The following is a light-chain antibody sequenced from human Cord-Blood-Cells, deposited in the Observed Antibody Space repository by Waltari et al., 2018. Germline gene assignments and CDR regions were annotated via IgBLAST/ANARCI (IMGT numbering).Light chain of an antibody. CDR3: QQYYSTPPT. Sequence: LAVSLGERATINCKSSQSVLYSSNNKNYLAWYQQKPGQPPKLLIYWASTRESGVPDRFSGSGSGTDFTLTISSLQAEDVAVYYCQQYYSTPPTFGQGTKVEIK. V-gene: IGKV4-1*01. CDR1: QSVLYSSNNKNY. J-gene: IGKJ1*01. CDR2: WAS.